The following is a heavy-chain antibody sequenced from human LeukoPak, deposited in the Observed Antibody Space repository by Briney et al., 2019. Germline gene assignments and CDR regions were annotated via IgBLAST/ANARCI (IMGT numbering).Heavy chain of an antibody. D-gene: IGHD3-3*01. CDR3: ASGAIFGVVISGEYYYYMDV. Sequence: SVKVSCKASGGTFSSYAISWVRQAPGQGLEWMGGIIPIFGTANYAQKFQGRVTITTDESTSTAYMELSSLRSEDTAVYYCASGAIFGVVISGEYYYYMDVWGKGTTVTLSS. CDR2: IIPIFGTA. J-gene: IGHJ6*03. CDR1: GGTFSSYA. V-gene: IGHV1-69*05.